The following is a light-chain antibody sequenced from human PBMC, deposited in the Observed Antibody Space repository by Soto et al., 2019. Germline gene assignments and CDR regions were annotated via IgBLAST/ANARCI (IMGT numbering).Light chain of an antibody. CDR2: DVS. J-gene: IGLJ1*01. V-gene: IGLV2-14*01. CDR1: SSDVGGYNY. Sequence: QSLLTQPASVSGSPGPSITISCTGKSSDVGGYNYVSWYQQHPGKAPQLMIYDVSNRPSGVSNRFSGSKSGNTASLTISGLQAEDEADYYCSSYTSSRVFGTGTKVTVL. CDR3: SSYTSSRV.